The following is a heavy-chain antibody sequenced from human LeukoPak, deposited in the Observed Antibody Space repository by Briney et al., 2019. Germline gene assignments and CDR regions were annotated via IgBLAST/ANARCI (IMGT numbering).Heavy chain of an antibody. D-gene: IGHD2-2*01. CDR3: AREVPAATDWYYFDY. CDR2: IIPILGIA. J-gene: IGHJ4*02. Sequence: SVKVSCRASGGTFSSYAISWVRQAPGQGLEWMGRIIPILGIANYAQKFQGRVAITADKSTSTAYMELSSLRSEDTAVYYCAREVPAATDWYYFDYWGQGTLVTVSS. CDR1: GGTFSSYA. V-gene: IGHV1-69*04.